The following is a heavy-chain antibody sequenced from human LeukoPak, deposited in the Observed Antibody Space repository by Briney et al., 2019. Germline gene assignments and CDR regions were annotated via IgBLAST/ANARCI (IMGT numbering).Heavy chain of an antibody. CDR3: ARDRISDFWSGYYTNYFDY. CDR2: IKQDGSEK. V-gene: IGHV3-7*01. D-gene: IGHD3-3*01. CDR1: GFTFSNNW. Sequence: GGSLRLSCAASGFTFSNNWMFWVRQAPGKGLEWVANIKQDGSEKFYVDSVKGRFTISRDNAKNSLYLQMNSLTAEDTAVYYCARDRISDFWSGYYTNYFDYWGQGILVTVSS. J-gene: IGHJ4*02.